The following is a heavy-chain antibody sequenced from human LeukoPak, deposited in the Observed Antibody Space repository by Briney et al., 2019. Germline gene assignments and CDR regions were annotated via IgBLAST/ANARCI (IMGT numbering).Heavy chain of an antibody. D-gene: IGHD6-19*01. V-gene: IGHV3-33*01. J-gene: IGHJ4*02. CDR1: GFTFSSYG. CDR2: IWHDGSNK. CDR3: ARLGSGWDFDY. Sequence: GGSLRLSCAASGFTFSSYGMHWVRQAPGKGLEWLAIIWHDGSNKYYADSVKGRFTISRDNSKNTLYLQMNSLRAEDTAVYYCARLGSGWDFDYWGQGTLVTVSS.